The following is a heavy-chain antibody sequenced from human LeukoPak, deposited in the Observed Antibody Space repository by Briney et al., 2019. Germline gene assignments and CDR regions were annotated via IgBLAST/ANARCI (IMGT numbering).Heavy chain of an antibody. D-gene: IGHD6-19*01. CDR2: MNPNSGNT. CDR1: GYTFTSYD. J-gene: IGHJ4*02. Sequence: ASVKVSCKASGYTFTSYDINWVRQATGQGLEWMGWMNPNSGNTGYAQKFQGRVTMTRNTSISTAYMELSSLRSEDTAVYYCARGPYGALAGTFGDLDYWGQGTLVTVSS. V-gene: IGHV1-8*01. CDR3: ARGPYGALAGTFGDLDY.